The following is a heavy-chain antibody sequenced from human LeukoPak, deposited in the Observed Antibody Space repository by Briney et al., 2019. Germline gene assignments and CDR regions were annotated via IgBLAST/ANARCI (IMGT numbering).Heavy chain of an antibody. J-gene: IGHJ6*02. CDR1: GGSISSYY. CDR3: ARQGNYDLWSGYYTGESYYYYYGMDV. Sequence: SETLSLTCTVSGGSISSYYWSWIRQPPGKGLEWIGYIYYSGSTNYNPSLKSRVTISVDTSKNQFSLKLSSVTAADTAVYYCARQGNYDLWSGYYTGESYYYYYGMDVWGQGTTVTVSS. D-gene: IGHD3-3*01. CDR2: IYYSGST. V-gene: IGHV4-59*08.